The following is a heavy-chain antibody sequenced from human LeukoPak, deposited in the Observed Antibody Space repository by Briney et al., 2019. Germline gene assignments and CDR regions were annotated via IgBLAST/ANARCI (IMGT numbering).Heavy chain of an antibody. D-gene: IGHD4-23*01. J-gene: IGHJ4*02. CDR3: AKVFYGGTHFDY. V-gene: IGHV3-21*01. CDR2: ISSSSSYI. CDR1: GFTFSCYS. Sequence: GGSLRLSCAASGFTFSCYSMKSVRQAPGKGLEWVSSISSSSSYIYYADSVKGRFTISRDNAKNSLYLQMNSLRAEDTAVYYRAKVFYGGTHFDYCGQGTLVTVSS.